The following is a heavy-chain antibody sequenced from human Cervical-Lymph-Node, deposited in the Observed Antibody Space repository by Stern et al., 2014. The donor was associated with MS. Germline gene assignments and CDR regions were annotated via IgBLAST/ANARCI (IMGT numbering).Heavy chain of an antibody. CDR3: AENMDV. CDR2: ISPKNGDT. J-gene: IGHJ6*02. V-gene: IGHV1-2*02. CDR1: GFTFSNYY. Sequence: VPLAESGAEVKKPGASVQVSCKASGFTFSNYYIHWLRQAPGQRPEWMGRISPKNGDTNYAPKFQGRVAMTRDTAIGLVSLEVTGLRCDDTAVYYCAENMDVWGQGTMVTGSS.